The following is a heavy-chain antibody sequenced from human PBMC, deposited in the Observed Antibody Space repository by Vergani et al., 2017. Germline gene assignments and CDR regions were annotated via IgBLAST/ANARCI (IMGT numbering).Heavy chain of an antibody. J-gene: IGHJ5*02. CDR2: ISSSSSFI. CDR3: VRPGIAASVPFRQSFNCFDP. CDR1: GFTFSSYS. Sequence: EVQLVESGGGLVKPGGSLRLSCAASGFTFSSYSMNWVRQAPGKGLEWVSSISSSSSFIYYADSVKGRFTISRDSGRNSLFLQMTTLRAQDTAVYYCVRPGIAASVPFRQSFNCFDPRGQGTPATVFS. D-gene: IGHD6-13*01. V-gene: IGHV3-21*01.